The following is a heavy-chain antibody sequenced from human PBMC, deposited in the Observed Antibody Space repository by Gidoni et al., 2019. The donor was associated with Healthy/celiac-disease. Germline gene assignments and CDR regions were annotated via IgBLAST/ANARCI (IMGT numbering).Heavy chain of an antibody. D-gene: IGHD6-13*01. V-gene: IGHV3-30*01. J-gene: IGHJ6*02. CDR1: GFTFSSYA. CDR3: ARDLGAAAGTNYYGMDV. Sequence: QVQLVESGGGVVQPGRSLRLSCAASGFTFSSYAMPWVRQAPGKGLEWVAVISYDGSNKYYADSVKGRFTISRDNSKNTLYLQMNSLRAEDTAVYYCARDLGAAAGTNYYGMDVWGQGTTVTVSS. CDR2: ISYDGSNK.